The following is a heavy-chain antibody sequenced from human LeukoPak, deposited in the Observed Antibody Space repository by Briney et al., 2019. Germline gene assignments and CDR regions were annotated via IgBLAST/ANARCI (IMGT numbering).Heavy chain of an antibody. D-gene: IGHD2-2*01. CDR2: IYYSGST. J-gene: IGHJ3*02. CDR3: ARSDDCSSTSCYFLDAFDI. V-gene: IGHV4-61*08. Sequence: SETLSLTCTVSGGSISSGGYYWSWIRQHPGKGLEWIGYIYYSGSTNYNPSLKSRVTISVDTSKNQFSLKLSSVTAADTAVYYCARSDDCSSTSCYFLDAFDIWGQGTMVTVSS. CDR1: GGSISSGGYY.